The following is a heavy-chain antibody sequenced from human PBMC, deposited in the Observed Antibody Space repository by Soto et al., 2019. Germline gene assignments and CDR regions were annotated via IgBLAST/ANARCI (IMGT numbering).Heavy chain of an antibody. J-gene: IGHJ6*02. CDR3: AKALRYFDWLVRPWNAMDV. Sequence: PGGSLRLSCATSGFTFSSYAMSWVRQAPGKGLEWVSFISGSGSYTYYADSVKGRFTISRDNSKNTLYLQMNSLRAEDTAVYYCAKALRYFDWLVRPWNAMDVWGQGTTVTVSS. CDR2: ISGSGSYT. D-gene: IGHD3-9*01. V-gene: IGHV3-23*01. CDR1: GFTFSSYA.